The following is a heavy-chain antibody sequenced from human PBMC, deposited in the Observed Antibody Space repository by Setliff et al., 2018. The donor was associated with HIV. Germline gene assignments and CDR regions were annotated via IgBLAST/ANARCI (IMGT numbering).Heavy chain of an antibody. D-gene: IGHD3-22*01. V-gene: IGHV1-2*02. CDR2: INPNSGGT. CDR1: GYTFTDYS. CDR3: AREKYDNSGRTPPTLKY. J-gene: IGHJ4*02. Sequence: GASVKVSCKTSGYTFTDYSIHWVRQAPGQGLEWMGWINPNSGGTNFAQKFQGRITMTRDTSISTAYMELRRLRSDDTAVYYCAREKYDNSGRTPPTLKYWGPGTLVTVSS.